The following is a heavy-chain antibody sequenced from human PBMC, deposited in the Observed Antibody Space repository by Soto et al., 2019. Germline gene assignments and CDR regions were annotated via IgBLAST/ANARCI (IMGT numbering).Heavy chain of an antibody. CDR3: ARGPEYHYDNSGFKY. CDR2: IYYTGST. V-gene: IGHV4-31*03. Sequence: QVQMQESGPRLLKPSQTPSLTCTVSGGSISSAGYYWSWIRQLPGKGLEWIGYIYYTGSTDYNPSLKGRVTMSVDTSKNQFSLRLSSVTAADTAVYYCARGPEYHYDNSGFKYWGQGTLVTVSS. D-gene: IGHD3-22*01. J-gene: IGHJ4*02. CDR1: GGSISSAGYY.